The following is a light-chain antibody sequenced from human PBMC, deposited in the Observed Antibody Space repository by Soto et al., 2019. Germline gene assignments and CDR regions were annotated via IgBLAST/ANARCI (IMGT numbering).Light chain of an antibody. J-gene: IGKJ4*01. CDR1: QSITTW. CDR2: KAS. Sequence: DIQMTQSPSTLSASVGDRVTITCRARQSITTWLAWYQQKPGKAPKRLIYKASSLEGGVPSRFSGSGSGTEFDITISSLQPDDFATYYCQQYNTSPLTFGGGTKVDIK. CDR3: QQYNTSPLT. V-gene: IGKV1-5*03.